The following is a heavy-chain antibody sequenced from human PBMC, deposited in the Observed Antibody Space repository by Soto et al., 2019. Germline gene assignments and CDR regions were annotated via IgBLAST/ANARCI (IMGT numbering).Heavy chain of an antibody. CDR1: GGSISSSSYY. V-gene: IGHV4-39*01. D-gene: IGHD6-13*01. CDR3: ARRGAIAAAGIWSNWFDP. J-gene: IGHJ5*02. CDR2: IYYSGST. Sequence: SETLSLTCTVSGGSISSSSYYWGWIRQPPGKGLEWIGSIYYSGSTYYNPSLKSRVTISVDTSKNQFSLKLSSVTAADTAVYYCARRGAIAAAGIWSNWFDPWGQGTLVT.